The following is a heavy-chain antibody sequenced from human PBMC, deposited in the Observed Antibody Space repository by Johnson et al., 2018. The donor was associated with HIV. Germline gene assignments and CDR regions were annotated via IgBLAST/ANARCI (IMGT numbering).Heavy chain of an antibody. J-gene: IGHJ3*02. CDR2: ISYDGSDK. V-gene: IGHV3-30*19. CDR3: ARGWKHELPVYDSSGYGDAFDI. CDR1: GFTFSSYG. Sequence: QMLLVESGGGVVQPGRSLRLSCAASGFTFSSYGMHWVRQAPGKGLEWVAVISYDGSDKYYADSVKGRFTISRDNSKNTLYLQMNSLRAEDTAVYYCARGWKHELPVYDSSGYGDAFDIWGQGTMVTVSA. D-gene: IGHD3-22*01.